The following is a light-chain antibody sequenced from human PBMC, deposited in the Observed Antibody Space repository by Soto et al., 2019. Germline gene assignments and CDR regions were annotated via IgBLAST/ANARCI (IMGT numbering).Light chain of an antibody. CDR1: SSNIGSNT. J-gene: IGLJ2*01. CDR3: AAWDDSLNGVV. V-gene: IGLV1-44*01. CDR2: SNN. Sequence: QSVLTQPPSASGTPGQRVTISCSGSSSNIGSNTVNWYQQLPGTAPKLLIYSNNQRPSGVPDRFSVSKSGTSASLAISGRKSEEEADYYCAAWDDSLNGVVFGGGTKLTVL.